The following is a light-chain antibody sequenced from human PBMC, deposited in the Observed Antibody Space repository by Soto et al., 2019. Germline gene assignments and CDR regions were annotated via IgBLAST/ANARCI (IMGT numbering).Light chain of an antibody. CDR3: KQLNNYPRT. Sequence: IQLTQSPSSLSASVGDRVTITCRASQGISSYLAWYQQKPGKAPKLLIYAASTLQSGVPSRFSGSGSGTDFTLTISRLQPEDFATYYCKQLNNYPRTFGPGTRVDIK. J-gene: IGKJ3*01. V-gene: IGKV1-9*01. CDR1: QGISSY. CDR2: AAS.